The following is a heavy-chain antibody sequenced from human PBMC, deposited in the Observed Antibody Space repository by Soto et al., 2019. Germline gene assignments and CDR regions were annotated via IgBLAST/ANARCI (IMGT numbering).Heavy chain of an antibody. J-gene: IGHJ4*02. CDR2: IRSEANGGTT. CDR1: GFTFADYT. CDR3: TRVGKFDY. D-gene: IGHD1-26*01. V-gene: IGHV3-49*04. Sequence: GGSLRLSCPGSGFTFADYTMSWVRQAPGKGLQWVGLIRSEANGGTTHYAASVHGGFIISRDDSRGIAFLQMNNLKSEDTAVYYCTRVGKFDYWGQGTLVTVSS.